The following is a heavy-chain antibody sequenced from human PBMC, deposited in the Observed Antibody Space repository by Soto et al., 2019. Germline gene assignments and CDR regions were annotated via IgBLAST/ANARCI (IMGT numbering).Heavy chain of an antibody. CDR2: VSAYNGNT. V-gene: IGHV1-18*01. Sequence: ASAKVCCKARRYTFTSYGIRSLRHDNGQGLEWMGWVSAYNGNTNYAQKLQGRVTMTTDTSTSTAYMELRSLRSDDTAVYYCARDLGAYSSGWSYSDYWGQGTLVTVSS. J-gene: IGHJ4*02. CDR3: ARDLGAYSSGWSYSDY. CDR1: RYTFTSYG. D-gene: IGHD6-19*01.